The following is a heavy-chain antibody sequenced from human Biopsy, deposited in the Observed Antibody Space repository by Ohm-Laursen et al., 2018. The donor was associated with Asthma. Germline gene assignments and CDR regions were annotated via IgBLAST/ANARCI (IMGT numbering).Heavy chain of an antibody. CDR2: IYSSGTS. J-gene: IGHJ4*02. V-gene: IGHV3-53*01. CDR1: RFTYE. Sequence: SLRLSCTASRFTYEMHWVRQAPGKGLEWVSVIYSSGTSHTADSVRGRFTISRDYSKSTLYLQMHSLRAEDTAVYYCARGDSSNWSHYYFDYWGQGTLVTVSS. CDR3: ARGDSSNWSHYYFDY. D-gene: IGHD3-22*01.